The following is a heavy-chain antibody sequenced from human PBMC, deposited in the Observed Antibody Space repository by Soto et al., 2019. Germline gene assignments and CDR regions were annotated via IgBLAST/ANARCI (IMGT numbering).Heavy chain of an antibody. CDR1: GGSFSGYY. Sequence: SETLSLTCAVYGGSFSGYYWSGIRQPPGKGLEWIGEINHSGSTNYNPSLKSRVTISVDTSKNQFSLKLSSVTAADTAVYYCARPDGGYYYGMDVWGQGTTVT. CDR2: INHSGST. J-gene: IGHJ6*02. CDR3: ARPDGGYYYGMDV. V-gene: IGHV4-34*01. D-gene: IGHD3-10*01.